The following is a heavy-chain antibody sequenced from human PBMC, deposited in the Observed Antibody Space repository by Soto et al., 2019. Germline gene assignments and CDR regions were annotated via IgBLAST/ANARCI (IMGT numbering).Heavy chain of an antibody. CDR3: ARGRASGSYYLLDY. Sequence: GASVKVSCKASGDTFTTYDINWVRQATGHGLEWMGWINPNSGNIGYEQRFQGRVTMTRDTAIRTAYMEVSSLRSDDTAVYYCARGRASGSYYLLDYWGQGTLVTVSS. D-gene: IGHD3-10*01. CDR1: GDTFTTYD. J-gene: IGHJ4*02. CDR2: INPNSGNI. V-gene: IGHV1-8*01.